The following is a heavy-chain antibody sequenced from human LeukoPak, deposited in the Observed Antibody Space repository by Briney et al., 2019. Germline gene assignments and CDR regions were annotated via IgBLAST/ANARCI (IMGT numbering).Heavy chain of an antibody. J-gene: IGHJ3*02. CDR1: GFTFSSYE. CDR3: ARIRGYYPTDAFDI. Sequence: PGGSLRLSCAASGFTFSSYEMNWVRQAPGKGLEWVSAISSSSSYIYYADSVKGRFTISRDNAKNSLYLQMNSLRAEDTAVYYCARIRGYYPTDAFDIWGQGTMVTVSS. D-gene: IGHD3-22*01. V-gene: IGHV3-21*01. CDR2: ISSSSSYI.